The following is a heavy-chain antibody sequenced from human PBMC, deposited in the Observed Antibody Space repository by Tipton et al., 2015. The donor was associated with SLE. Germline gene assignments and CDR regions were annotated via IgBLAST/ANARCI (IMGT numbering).Heavy chain of an antibody. CDR1: GFTVSSNY. D-gene: IGHD1-1*01. CDR3: AKGQLLHLDAFDI. CDR2: IYSGGST. Sequence: SLRLSCAASGFTVSSNYMSWVRQAPGKGLEWVSVIYSGGSTYYADSVKGRFTISRHNSKNTLYLQMNSLRAEATAVYYCAKGQLLHLDAFDIWGQGTMVTVSS. J-gene: IGHJ3*02. V-gene: IGHV3-53*04.